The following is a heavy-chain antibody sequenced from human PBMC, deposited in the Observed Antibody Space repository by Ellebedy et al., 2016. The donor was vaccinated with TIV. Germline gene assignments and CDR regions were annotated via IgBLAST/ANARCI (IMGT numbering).Heavy chain of an antibody. D-gene: IGHD6-19*01. J-gene: IGHJ4*02. CDR1: GFTFSSYA. Sequence: GESLKISCAASGFTFSSYAMHWVRQAPGKGLEWVAVISYDGSNKYYADSVKGRFTISRDNSKNTLYFEMSSLRDEDTAVYYCVKGGDSGWYGGNWGQGTLVTVSS. V-gene: IGHV3-30*14. CDR3: VKGGDSGWYGGN. CDR2: ISYDGSNK.